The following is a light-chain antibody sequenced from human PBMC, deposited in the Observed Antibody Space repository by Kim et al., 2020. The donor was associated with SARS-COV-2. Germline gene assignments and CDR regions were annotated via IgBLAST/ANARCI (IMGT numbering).Light chain of an antibody. V-gene: IGKV3-20*01. CDR2: SAS. CDR1: QSVSSSH. Sequence: EIVLTQSPGTLSLSPGERATLSCRASQSVSSSHLAWYQQRAGQPPRLLIHSASNRATGIPDRFSGSGSGTDFTLTISRLEPEDSAVYYCQQYGNSPWTFGQGTKVDIK. J-gene: IGKJ1*01. CDR3: QQYGNSPWT.